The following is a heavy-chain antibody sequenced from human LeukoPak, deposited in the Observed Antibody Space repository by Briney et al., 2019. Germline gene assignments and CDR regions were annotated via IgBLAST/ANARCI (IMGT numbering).Heavy chain of an antibody. Sequence: SETLSLTCTVSGGSISSGGYYLSWIRQHPGKGLEWIGYIYYSGSTYYNPSLKSRVTISVDTSKNQFSLKLSSVTAADTAVYYCASHRQWLPRPHFDIWGQGTMVTVSS. CDR1: GGSISSGGYY. CDR2: IYYSGST. J-gene: IGHJ3*02. V-gene: IGHV4-31*03. CDR3: ASHRQWLPRPHFDI. D-gene: IGHD6-19*01.